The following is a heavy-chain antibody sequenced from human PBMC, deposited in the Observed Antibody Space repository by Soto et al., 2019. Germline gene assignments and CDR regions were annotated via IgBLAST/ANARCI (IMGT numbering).Heavy chain of an antibody. D-gene: IGHD6-19*01. CDR1: GDSVSSATAT. Sequence: SQTLSLTCAISGDSVSSATATSSWIRQSPSRGLEWLGRTYYRSKWYNDYAVSVKSRIVITPDTSKNQLSLHLNSVTPEDTALYFCARDGSGFHWYFDLWGRGTLVT. CDR3: ARDGSGFHWYFDL. J-gene: IGHJ2*01. CDR2: TYYRSKWYN. V-gene: IGHV6-1*01.